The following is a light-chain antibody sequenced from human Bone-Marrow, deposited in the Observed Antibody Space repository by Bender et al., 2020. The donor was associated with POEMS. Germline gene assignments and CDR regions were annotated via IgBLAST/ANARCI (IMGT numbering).Light chain of an antibody. Sequence: SYELTQPPSVSVSPGQTASITCSGDKLGNQYACWYQQKPGQSPVLVIYQDNKRPSGIPERFSGSNSGNTATLTISGTQAMDEADYYCQSSDSSGTYRIFGGGTKLTVL. CDR3: QSSDSSGTYRI. J-gene: IGLJ2*01. CDR1: KLGNQY. V-gene: IGLV3-1*01. CDR2: QDN.